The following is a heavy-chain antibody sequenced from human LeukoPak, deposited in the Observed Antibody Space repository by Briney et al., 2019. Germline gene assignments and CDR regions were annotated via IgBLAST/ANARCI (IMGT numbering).Heavy chain of an antibody. D-gene: IGHD2-2*02. J-gene: IGHJ6*02. CDR2: IYYSGSI. CDR1: GYSISSSNW. V-gene: IGHV4-28*05. Sequence: SETLSLTCAVSGYSISSSNWWGWIRQPPGKGMEWIGYIYYSGSIYYNPSLKSRVTMSVDTSKNQFSLKLSSVTAVDTAVYYCARTMSSSHTVYGMDVWGQGTTVTVSS. CDR3: ARTMSSSHTVYGMDV.